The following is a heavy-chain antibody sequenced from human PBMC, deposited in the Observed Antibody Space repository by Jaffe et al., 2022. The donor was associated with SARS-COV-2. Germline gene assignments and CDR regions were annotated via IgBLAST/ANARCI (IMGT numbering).Heavy chain of an antibody. D-gene: IGHD3-3*01. J-gene: IGHJ6*02. Sequence: EVQLVESGGGLVQPGGSLRLSCAASGFTFSSYWMSWVRQAPGKGLEWVANIKQDGSEKYYVDSVKGRFTISRDNAKNSLYLQMNSLRAEDTAVYYCARDLVEWLLLPGYYYYYGMDVWGQGTTVTVSS. CDR1: GFTFSSYW. V-gene: IGHV3-7*03. CDR2: IKQDGSEK. CDR3: ARDLVEWLLLPGYYYYYGMDV.